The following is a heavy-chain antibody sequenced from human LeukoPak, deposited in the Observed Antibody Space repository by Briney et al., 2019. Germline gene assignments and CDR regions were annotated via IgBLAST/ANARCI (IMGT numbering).Heavy chain of an antibody. CDR2: INPNSGGT. J-gene: IGHJ3*02. D-gene: IGHD6-13*01. Sequence: GASVKVSCKASVYTFTGDYIHLVPQAPGQGLEWMGWINPNSGGTNYAQKFQGRVTMTRDTSISTAYMELSRLRSDDTAVYYCARSYSSSWYDMSAFDIWGQGTMVTVSS. CDR3: ARSYSSSWYDMSAFDI. V-gene: IGHV1-2*02. CDR1: VYTFTGDY.